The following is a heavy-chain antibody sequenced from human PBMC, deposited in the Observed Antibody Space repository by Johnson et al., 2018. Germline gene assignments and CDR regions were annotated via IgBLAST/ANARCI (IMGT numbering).Heavy chain of an antibody. D-gene: IGHD3-22*01. CDR1: EFSFSNYG. Sequence: QVQLVESGGGVVQPGRSLRLSCAASEFSFSNYGMPWVRQPPGKGLEWVAVIAYDGTMEYYVDSVKGRFTISRDNSNSTLYLEMKGLRAEDTAVYYCVKDYYDNNGRALDFWGQGTMVTVSS. CDR2: IAYDGTME. V-gene: IGHV3-30*18. J-gene: IGHJ3*01. CDR3: VKDYYDNNGRALDF.